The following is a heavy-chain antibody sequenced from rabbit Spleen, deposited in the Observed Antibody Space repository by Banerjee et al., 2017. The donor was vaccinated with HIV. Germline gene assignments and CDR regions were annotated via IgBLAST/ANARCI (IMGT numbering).Heavy chain of an antibody. CDR2: DDGDSSGGT. Sequence: EESGGDLVKPEGSLTLTCTASGFSFSTSYWISWVRQAPGKGLEWIACDDGDSSGGTYYASWAKGRFTISKTSSTTVTLQMTSLTVADTATYFCARDTGSSFSSYGMDLWGQGTLVTV. J-gene: IGHJ3*01. D-gene: IGHD8-1*01. CDR1: GFSFSTSYW. CDR3: ARDTGSSFSSYGMDL. V-gene: IGHV1S45*01.